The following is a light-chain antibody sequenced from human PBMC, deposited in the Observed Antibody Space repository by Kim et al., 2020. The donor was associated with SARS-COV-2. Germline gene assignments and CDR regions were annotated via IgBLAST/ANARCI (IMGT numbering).Light chain of an antibody. V-gene: IGLV4-69*02. Sequence: QLVLTQSPSASASLGASVKLTCTLSSGHSNYAIAWHQQLPEKGPRYLMKLNSDGSHTEGDGVPDRFSGSSSGTERYLTISNLQSEDEAGYCCQTWGPSIRVFGGGTQLTVL. J-gene: IGLJ3*02. CDR1: SGHSNYA. CDR3: QTWGPSIRV. CDR2: LNSDGSH.